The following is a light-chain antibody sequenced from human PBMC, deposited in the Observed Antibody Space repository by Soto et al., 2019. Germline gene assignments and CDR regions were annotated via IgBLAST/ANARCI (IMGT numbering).Light chain of an antibody. V-gene: IGKV3-11*01. CDR3: QQRSNWLFT. Sequence: EIVLTQSPATLSLSPGERATLSCTASQSVSSYLAWYQQKPGQAPRLLISDASNRATGIPARFSGSGSGTDFTLTISSLEPEDFAVYYCQQRSNWLFTFGPGTKVDIK. CDR1: QSVSSY. CDR2: DAS. J-gene: IGKJ3*01.